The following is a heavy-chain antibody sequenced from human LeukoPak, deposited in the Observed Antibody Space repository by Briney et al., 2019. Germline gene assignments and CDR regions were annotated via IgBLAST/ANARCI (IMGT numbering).Heavy chain of an antibody. D-gene: IGHD2-15*01. J-gene: IGHJ4*02. CDR2: IQYSGSKK. CDR1: GFNFSSFG. CDR3: AKGGRHGHSSYERGYFDF. V-gene: IGHV3-30*02. Sequence: GGSLTLSCAASGFNFSSFGMHWVRQAPGKGLEWVAFIQYSGSKKYYVDSVEGRFTISRDNSKNTLYVQMNSLRTEDTAVYYCAKGGRHGHSSYERGYFDFWGQGTLVTVSS.